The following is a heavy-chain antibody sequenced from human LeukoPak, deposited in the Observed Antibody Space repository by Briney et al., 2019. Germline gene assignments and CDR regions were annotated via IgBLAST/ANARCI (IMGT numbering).Heavy chain of an antibody. V-gene: IGHV3-48*03. CDR3: ARRMLRENYFDH. Sequence: GGSLRLSCAASGFSFTSYEMNWVRQAPGMGLEWVSYISSSGTTIHYADSVKGRFTISRDNAKNSLYLDMNSLRAEDTAIYYCARRMLRENYFDHWGRGTLVTVSS. CDR2: ISSSGTTI. J-gene: IGHJ4*02. D-gene: IGHD3-10*01. CDR1: GFSFTSYE.